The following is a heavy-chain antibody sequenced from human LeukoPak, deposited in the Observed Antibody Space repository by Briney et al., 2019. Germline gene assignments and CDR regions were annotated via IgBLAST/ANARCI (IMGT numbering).Heavy chain of an antibody. D-gene: IGHD6-19*01. V-gene: IGHV3-48*03. Sequence: GGSLRLSCAASGFNFNSYEMNWVRQAPGKGLEWVSYINNTGGTIYDADSVKGRFTISRDNAKNSLYLQMNSLRAEDTAVYYCARADMAVVPVFDYWGQGTLVTVSS. CDR3: ARADMAVVPVFDY. CDR2: INNTGGTI. CDR1: GFNFNSYE. J-gene: IGHJ4*02.